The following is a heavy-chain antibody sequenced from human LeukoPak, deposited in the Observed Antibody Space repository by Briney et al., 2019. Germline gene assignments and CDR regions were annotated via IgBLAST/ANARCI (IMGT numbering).Heavy chain of an antibody. J-gene: IGHJ6*02. CDR2: ISYDGGHQ. Sequence: GRSLRLSCEASGFTFRNYGVHWVRQAPGKGLEWVAVISYDGGHQYSADSVKGRSTLSRDNSKNTVYLQLNSLRAEDTAVYYCAKDRRMMSAYYGMDVWGQGTPVTVSS. V-gene: IGHV3-30*18. CDR1: GFTFRNYG. CDR3: AKDRRMMSAYYGMDV. D-gene: IGHD3-16*01.